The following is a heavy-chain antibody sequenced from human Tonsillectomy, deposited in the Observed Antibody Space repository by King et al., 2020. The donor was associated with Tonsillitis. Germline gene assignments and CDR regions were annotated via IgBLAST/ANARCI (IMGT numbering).Heavy chain of an antibody. D-gene: IGHD6-19*01. CDR3: TTGVGVAVAKDY. J-gene: IGHJ4*02. CDR2: IKSKTDGGTT. CDR1: GFTFSNAW. Sequence: VQLVESGGGLVKPGGSLRLSCAASGFTFSNAWMSWVRQAPGKGLEWVGRIKSKTDGGTTDYAAPVKGRFTISRDDSKNTLYLQMNSLKTEDTAVYYCTTGVGVAVAKDYWGQGTLVTVSS. V-gene: IGHV3-15*01.